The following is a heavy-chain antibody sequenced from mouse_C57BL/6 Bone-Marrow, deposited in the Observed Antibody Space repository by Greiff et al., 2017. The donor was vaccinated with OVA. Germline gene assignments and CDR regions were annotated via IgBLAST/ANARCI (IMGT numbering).Heavy chain of an antibody. J-gene: IGHJ2*01. Sequence: QVQLQQSDAELVKPGASVKISCKVSGYTFTDHTIHWMKQRPEQGLEWIGYIYPRDGSTKYNEKFKGKATLTADKSYSTAYMQLNIRSSEDSAVYFCARKGGAFGFDYWGQGTTLTVSS. CDR3: ARKGGAFGFDY. V-gene: IGHV1-78*01. CDR1: GYTFTDHT. CDR2: IYPRDGST.